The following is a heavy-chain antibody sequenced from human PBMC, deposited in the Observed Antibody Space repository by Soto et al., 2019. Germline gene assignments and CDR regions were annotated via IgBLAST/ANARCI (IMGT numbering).Heavy chain of an antibody. V-gene: IGHV3-64D*06. D-gene: IGHD3-9*01. CDR3: VKEMGSFCDWSYAFDS. CDR1: GFTFSDYA. Sequence: PGGSLRLSCSASGFTFSDYAIHWVRQAPGKRLEYVSAISNNASDTYYADSVRGRFTISRDNSKNTLFLQMSSLTSEDTAVYYCVKEMGSFCDWSYAFDSWGQGAVVTVSS. J-gene: IGHJ4*02. CDR2: ISNNASDT.